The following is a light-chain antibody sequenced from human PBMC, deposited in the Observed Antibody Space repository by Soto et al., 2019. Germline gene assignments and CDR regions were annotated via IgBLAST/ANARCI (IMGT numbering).Light chain of an antibody. CDR1: QSVSSY. CDR3: QQRSNWRT. CDR2: DAS. V-gene: IGKV3-11*01. Sequence: EIVLTQSPATLSLSPGERATLSCRASQSVSSYLAWYQQKPGQAPRLLIYDASNRASGSPATFSGNGSGTDLTLTISSLEPEDFAVYYCQQRSNWRTFGLGTKLQIK. J-gene: IGKJ2*01.